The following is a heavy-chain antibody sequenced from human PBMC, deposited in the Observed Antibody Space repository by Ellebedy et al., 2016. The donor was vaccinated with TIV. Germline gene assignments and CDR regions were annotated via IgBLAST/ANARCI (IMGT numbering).Heavy chain of an antibody. D-gene: IGHD6-6*01. CDR3: ARRRPAARPHYFDY. Sequence: GESLKISCAASGFTFNTYDIDWVRQAPGKGLELVAVISSDGGNKYYADSVKGRITISRDNSKTTVYLQMNSLRAEDSAVYYCARRRPAARPHYFDYWGQGTLVTVSS. CDR1: GFTFNTYD. V-gene: IGHV3-30*03. CDR2: ISSDGGNK. J-gene: IGHJ4*02.